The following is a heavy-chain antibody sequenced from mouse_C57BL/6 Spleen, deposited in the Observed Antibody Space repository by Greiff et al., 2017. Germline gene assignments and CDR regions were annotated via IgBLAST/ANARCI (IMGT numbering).Heavy chain of an antibody. D-gene: IGHD2-1*01. CDR2: INSDGGST. J-gene: IGHJ1*03. V-gene: IGHV5-2*01. CDR1: EYEFPSPD. Sequence: EVTLVESGGGLVQPGESLKLSCESNEYEFPSPDMSWVRKTPEKRLELVASINSDGGSTYYPATMERRFIISRDNTKKTLYLQMSSLRSEDTALYYCARRGNYRYWYVDVWGTGTTVTVTA. CDR3: ARRGNYRYWYVDV.